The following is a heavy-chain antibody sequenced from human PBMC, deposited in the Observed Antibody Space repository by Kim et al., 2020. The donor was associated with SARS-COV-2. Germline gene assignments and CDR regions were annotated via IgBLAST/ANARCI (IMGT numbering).Heavy chain of an antibody. CDR3: AKDHMQQLVAGDY. CDR1: GFIFSSYG. D-gene: IGHD6-13*01. J-gene: IGHJ4*02. Sequence: GGSLRLSCAASGFIFSSYGMHWVRQAPGKGPEWVAVISYDGSNKYYADSVKGRFTISRDNSKNTLYLQMNSLRAEDTAVYYCAKDHMQQLVAGDYWGQGTLVTVSS. CDR2: ISYDGSNK. V-gene: IGHV3-30*18.